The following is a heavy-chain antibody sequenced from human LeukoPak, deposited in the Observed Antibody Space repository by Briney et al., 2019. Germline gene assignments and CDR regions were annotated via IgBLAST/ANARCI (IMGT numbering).Heavy chain of an antibody. J-gene: IGHJ4*02. D-gene: IGHD2-2*01. CDR3: ARSSPFYCSSTSCSRIKYFDY. V-gene: IGHV1-2*02. CDR2: INPNSGGT. Sequence: GASVKVSCKASGYTFTGYYMHWVRQAPGQGLEWMGWINPNSGGTNYAQRFQGRVTMTRDTSISTAYMELSRLRSDGTAVYYCARSSPFYCSSTSCSRIKYFDYWGQGTLVTVSS. CDR1: GYTFTGYY.